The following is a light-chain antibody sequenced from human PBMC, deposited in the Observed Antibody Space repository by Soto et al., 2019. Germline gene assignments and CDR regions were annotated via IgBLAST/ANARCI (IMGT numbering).Light chain of an antibody. CDR2: EVS. Sequence: ALTQPASVSGSPGQSITISCTGTSSDVGGYNYVSWYQQHPGKAPKLMIYEVSNRPSGVSNRSSGSKSGNTASLTISGLQAEDEADYYCSSYTSSSTYVFGTGTKV. CDR1: SSDVGGYNY. J-gene: IGLJ1*01. V-gene: IGLV2-14*01. CDR3: SSYTSSSTYV.